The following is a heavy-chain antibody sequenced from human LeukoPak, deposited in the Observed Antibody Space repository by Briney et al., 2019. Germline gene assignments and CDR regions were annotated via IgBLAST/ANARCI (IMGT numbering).Heavy chain of an antibody. V-gene: IGHV5-51*01. J-gene: IGHJ4*02. D-gene: IGHD3-10*01. CDR2: IYPGDSDT. CDR1: GYSFPIYW. CDR3: ARRSTYGSGTNYLFDY. Sequence: GESLKISCKGSGYSFPIYWIGWVRQMPGKGLEWMGIIYPGDSDTRYSPSFQGQITISADKSISTAYLQWSSLKALDTAMYYCARRSTYGSGTNYLFDYWGQGTLVTVSS.